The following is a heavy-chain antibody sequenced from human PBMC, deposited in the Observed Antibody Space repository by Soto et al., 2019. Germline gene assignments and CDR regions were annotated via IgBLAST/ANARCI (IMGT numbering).Heavy chain of an antibody. V-gene: IGHV3-66*01. D-gene: IGHD3-16*01. CDR3: ARDLGLYHPEGMDV. CDR2: IYSGGST. CDR1: GFTVSSNY. J-gene: IGHJ6*02. Sequence: EVPLVESGGGLVQPGGSLRLSCAASGFTVSSNYMSWVRQAPGKGLEWVSVIYSGGSTYYADSVKGRFTISRDNSKNTLYLQMNSLRAEDTAVYYCARDLGLYHPEGMDVWGQGTTVTVSS.